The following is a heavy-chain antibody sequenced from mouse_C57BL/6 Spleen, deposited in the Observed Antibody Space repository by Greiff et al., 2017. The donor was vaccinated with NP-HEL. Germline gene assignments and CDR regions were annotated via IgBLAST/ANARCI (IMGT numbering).Heavy chain of an antibody. V-gene: IGHV1-69*01. CDR1: GYTFTSYW. Sequence: VQLQQPGAELVMPGASVKLSCKASGYTFTSYWMHWVKQRPGQGLEWIGEIDPSDSYTNYNQKFKGKSTLTVDKSSSTAYMQLSSLTSEDSAVYYCASNWDFAYWGQGTLVTVSA. CDR2: IDPSDSYT. D-gene: IGHD4-1*01. CDR3: ASNWDFAY. J-gene: IGHJ3*01.